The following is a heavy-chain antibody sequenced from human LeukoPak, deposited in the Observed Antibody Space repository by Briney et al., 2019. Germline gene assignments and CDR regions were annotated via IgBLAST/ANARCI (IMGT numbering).Heavy chain of an antibody. CDR2: INHGGST. Sequence: PSETLSLTCAVYGGSFSGDFWSWIRQSPGKGLEWIGEINHGGSTTYNPSLQSRVTISLDTSKNQFSLKLSSVTAADTAVYYCARDLAGHFGGFYFDYWGQGTLVTVSS. CDR3: ARDLAGHFGGFYFDY. V-gene: IGHV4-34*01. D-gene: IGHD2-21*01. CDR1: GGSFSGDF. J-gene: IGHJ4*02.